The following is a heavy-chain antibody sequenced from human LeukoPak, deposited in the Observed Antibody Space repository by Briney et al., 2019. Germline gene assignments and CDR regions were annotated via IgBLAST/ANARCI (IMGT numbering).Heavy chain of an antibody. Sequence: ASVKVSCKASGYTFTGYYMHWVRQAPGQGLEWMGWINPNSGGTNYAQKFQGRVTMTRDTSISTAYRELSRLRSDDTAVYYCARGPGRSYAGGGGWFDPWGQGTLVTVSS. J-gene: IGHJ5*02. CDR3: ARGPGRSYAGGGGWFDP. CDR1: GYTFTGYY. D-gene: IGHD1-26*01. CDR2: INPNSGGT. V-gene: IGHV1-2*02.